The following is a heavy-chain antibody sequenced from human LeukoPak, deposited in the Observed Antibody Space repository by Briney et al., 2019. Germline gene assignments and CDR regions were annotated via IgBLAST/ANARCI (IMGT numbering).Heavy chain of an antibody. CDR2: ISYDGSNK. Sequence: GSLRLSCAASGFTFSSYAMHWVRQAPGKGLEWVAVISYDGSNKYYADSVKGRFTISRDNSKNTLYLQMNSLRSEDTAVYYCARGGSYDYVLNYWGQGTLVTVSS. CDR1: GFTFSSYA. D-gene: IGHD3-16*01. V-gene: IGHV3-30*04. CDR3: ARGGSYDYVLNY. J-gene: IGHJ4*02.